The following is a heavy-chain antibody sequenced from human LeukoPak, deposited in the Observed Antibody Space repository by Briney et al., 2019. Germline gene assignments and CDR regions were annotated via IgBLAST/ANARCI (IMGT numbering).Heavy chain of an antibody. CDR2: IYSSGST. CDR3: ARFAYCGGHCWYYFGY. CDR1: SDSISGYY. Sequence: PSETLSLTCTVSSDSISGYYWSWIRQPPGKGLEWLGYIYSSGSTNYNPSLISRVTISVDTSKNQFSLKLSSVTAADTAVYYCARFAYCGGHCWYYFGYWGQGTLVTVSS. V-gene: IGHV4-59*01. D-gene: IGHD2-21*02. J-gene: IGHJ4*02.